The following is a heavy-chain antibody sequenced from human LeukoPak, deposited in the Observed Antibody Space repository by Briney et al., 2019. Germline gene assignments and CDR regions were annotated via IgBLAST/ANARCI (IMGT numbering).Heavy chain of an antibody. J-gene: IGHJ4*02. V-gene: IGHV3-7*01. D-gene: IGHD5-12*01. Sequence: HSGGTLRLSCAASGFTFSNHGMNWVRQAPGKGLEWVANIKQDGSEKYYVDSVKGRFTISRDNAKNSLYLQMNSLRAEDTAVYYCARDRLDSGYDQPWGYFDYWGQGTLVTVSS. CDR1: GFTFSNHG. CDR2: IKQDGSEK. CDR3: ARDRLDSGYDQPWGYFDY.